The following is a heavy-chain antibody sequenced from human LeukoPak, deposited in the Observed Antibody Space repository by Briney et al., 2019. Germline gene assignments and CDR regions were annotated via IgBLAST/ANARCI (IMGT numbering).Heavy chain of an antibody. J-gene: IGHJ4*02. CDR3: AKDRSCTNNICHGDFDY. CDR2: ISGSGRTT. Sequence: GGSLRLSCAASGFAFSNHAMSWVRQTPGKGLQWVSVISGSGRTTEYADSVKGRFTISRDNSKNTLYLQMNSLRAEDTAVYYCAKDRSCTNNICHGDFDYWGQGTLVTVSS. CDR1: GFAFSNHA. V-gene: IGHV3-23*01. D-gene: IGHD2-8*01.